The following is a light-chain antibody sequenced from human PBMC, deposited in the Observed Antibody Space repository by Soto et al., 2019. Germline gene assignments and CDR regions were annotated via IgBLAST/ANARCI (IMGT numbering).Light chain of an antibody. V-gene: IGLV1-47*01. J-gene: IGLJ2*01. CDR1: GSNIGSNY. CDR2: RNN. Sequence: QSVLTQPPSASGTPGQRVTISCSGSGSNIGSNYVFWYQHLPGTAPKLLIYRNNQRPSGVPDRFSGPKAGTSASLAISGLRSEDETDYYCAAWDDSLSGVVFGGGTKLTVL. CDR3: AAWDDSLSGVV.